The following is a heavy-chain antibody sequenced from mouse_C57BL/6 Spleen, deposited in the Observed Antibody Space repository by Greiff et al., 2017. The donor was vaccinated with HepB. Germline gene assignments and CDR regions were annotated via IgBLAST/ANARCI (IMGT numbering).Heavy chain of an antibody. D-gene: IGHD2-3*01. CDR1: GYTFTSYW. Sequence: QVQLQQPGAELVKPGASVKLSCKASGYTFTSYWMHWVKQRPGQGLEWIGMIHPNSGSTNYNEKFKSKATLTLDKSSSTAYMQLSTLTSEDSEVYFCARRGDGRGYAMDYWGQGTSVTVSS. V-gene: IGHV1-64*01. CDR3: ARRGDGRGYAMDY. CDR2: IHPNSGST. J-gene: IGHJ4*01.